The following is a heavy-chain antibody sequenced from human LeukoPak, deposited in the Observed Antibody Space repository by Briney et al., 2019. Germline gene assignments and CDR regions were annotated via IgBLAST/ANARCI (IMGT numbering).Heavy chain of an antibody. D-gene: IGHD6-13*01. V-gene: IGHV1-69*05. CDR2: IIPIFGTA. Sequence: ASVKVSCKASGGTFSSYAISWVRQAPGQGLEWMGGIIPIFGTANYAQKFQGRVTITTDESTSTAYMELSSLRSEDTAVYYCARDIAAAGSNWGQGTLVNVSS. J-gene: IGHJ4*02. CDR1: GGTFSSYA. CDR3: ARDIAAAGSN.